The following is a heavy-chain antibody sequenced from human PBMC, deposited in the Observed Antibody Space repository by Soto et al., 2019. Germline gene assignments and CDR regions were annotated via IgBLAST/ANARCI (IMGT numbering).Heavy chain of an antibody. V-gene: IGHV4-4*03. CDR2: IFHTGTA. D-gene: IGHD2-2*01. J-gene: IGHJ4*02. CDR1: GGSISSSNW. CDR3: ARVACVRSRCFVLQY. Sequence: PETLSLTCAVSGGSISSSNWWSWVRQPPGKGLEWIGEIFHTGTAHYNPSLKSRVIMSVDNSKNEFSLRLNSLTAADTAIYYCARVACVRSRCFVLQYWGLRTLVTSP.